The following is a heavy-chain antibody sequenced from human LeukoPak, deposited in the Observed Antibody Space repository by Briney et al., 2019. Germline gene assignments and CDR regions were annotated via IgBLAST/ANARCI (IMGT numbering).Heavy chain of an antibody. CDR2: ISYDGNNK. D-gene: IGHD2-15*01. J-gene: IGHJ4*02. Sequence: GRSLRLSCAASGFTFSSYGMHWVRQAPGKGLEWVAAISYDGNNKYYADSVKGRFTISRDNSKNTLYLQMNSLRAEDTAVYYCAKESGIYCSGGSCYPFHYWGKETLVTVSS. V-gene: IGHV3-30*18. CDR3: AKESGIYCSGGSCYPFHY. CDR1: GFTFSSYG.